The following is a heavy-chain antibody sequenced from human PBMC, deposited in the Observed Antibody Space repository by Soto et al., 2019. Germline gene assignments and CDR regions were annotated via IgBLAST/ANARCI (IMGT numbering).Heavy chain of an antibody. J-gene: IGHJ4*02. CDR3: AGRLTTAASLDY. D-gene: IGHD3-16*01. CDR2: VHGGGST. CDR1: GFTVSNNH. V-gene: IGHV3-53*01. Sequence: VQLVESGGGLIQPGGSPRLSCAASGFTVSNNHMTWARQAAGKGLELVSFVHGGGSTSYADSVKGRFTISRDNSKNTLYLQMDSLRAEDTAIYYCAGRLTTAASLDYWGRGTLVTVSS.